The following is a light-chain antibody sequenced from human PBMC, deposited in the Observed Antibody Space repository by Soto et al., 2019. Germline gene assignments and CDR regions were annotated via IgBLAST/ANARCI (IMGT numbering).Light chain of an antibody. CDR3: SSYTSITSRGGV. J-gene: IGLJ2*01. Sequence: QSALTQPASVSGSPGQSITISCTGSSSDVGGYDYVSWYQQHPGKAPKLMIYEVSNRPSGVSNRFSGSKSGNTASLTISGLRPEVEADSSCSSYTSITSRGGVFGGGTKLTVL. V-gene: IGLV2-14*01. CDR1: SSDVGGYDY. CDR2: EVS.